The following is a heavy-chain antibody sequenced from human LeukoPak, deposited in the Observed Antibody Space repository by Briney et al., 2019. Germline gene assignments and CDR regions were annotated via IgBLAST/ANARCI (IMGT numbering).Heavy chain of an antibody. CDR1: GFTFSSYG. J-gene: IGHJ3*02. CDR2: ISDDGTRK. Sequence: GGSLRLSCAASGFTFSSYGMHWVRQAPGKGLEWVAVISDDGTRKYYADSVQGRFTISRDNSKNTLSLQMNSLRAEDMAVYYCAREFSGYAFDIWGQGTTVTVSS. V-gene: IGHV3-30*03. D-gene: IGHD5-12*01. CDR3: AREFSGYAFDI.